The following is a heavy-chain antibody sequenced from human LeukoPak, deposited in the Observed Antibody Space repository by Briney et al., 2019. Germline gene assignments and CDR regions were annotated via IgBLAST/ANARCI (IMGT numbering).Heavy chain of an antibody. V-gene: IGHV3-9*03. CDR3: AKAGPRSSWSDYFEY. CDR2: ISWNSGSI. CDR1: GFTFDDYA. Sequence: PGGSLRLSCAASGFTFDDYAMHWVRQAPGKGLEWVSGISWNSGSIGYADSVKGRFTISRDNAKNSLYLQMNSLRAEDMALYYCAKAGPRSSWSDYFEYWGQGTLVTVSS. J-gene: IGHJ4*02. D-gene: IGHD6-13*01.